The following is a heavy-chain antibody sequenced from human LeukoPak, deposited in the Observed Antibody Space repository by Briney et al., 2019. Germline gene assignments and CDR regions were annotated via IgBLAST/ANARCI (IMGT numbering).Heavy chain of an antibody. D-gene: IGHD4-17*01. J-gene: IGHJ3*02. CDR3: ARDRDYGDYHDAFDI. CDR1: GFTFSGYG. Sequence: GGSLRLSCAASGFTFSGYGMNWVRQAPGKGLEWISYISSSLSTIYYADSVKGRFTISRDNAKNSLYLQMNSLRDEDTAVYYCARDRDYGDYHDAFDIWGQGTVVTVSS. CDR2: ISSSLSTI. V-gene: IGHV3-48*02.